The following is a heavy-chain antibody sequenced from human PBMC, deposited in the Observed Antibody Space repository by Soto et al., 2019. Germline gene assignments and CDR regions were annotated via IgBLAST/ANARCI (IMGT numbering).Heavy chain of an antibody. J-gene: IGHJ4*02. V-gene: IGHV1-69*02. Sequence: GASVKVSCKASGGTFSSYTISWVRQAPGQGLEWMGRIIPILGIANYAQKFQGRVTITADKSTSTAYMELSSLRSEDTAVYYCASHSSSSGEDYWGQGTLVTVSS. CDR2: IIPILGIA. CDR1: GGTFSSYT. D-gene: IGHD6-6*01. CDR3: ASHSSSSGEDY.